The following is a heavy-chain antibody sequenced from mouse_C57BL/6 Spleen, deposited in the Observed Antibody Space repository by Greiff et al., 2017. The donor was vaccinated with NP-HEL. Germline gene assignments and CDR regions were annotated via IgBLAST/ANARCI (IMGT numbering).Heavy chain of an antibody. D-gene: IGHD2-5*01. J-gene: IGHJ4*01. V-gene: IGHV5-17*01. CDR2: ISSGSSTI. Sequence: EVQRVESGGGLVKPGGSLKLSCAASGFTFSDYGMHWVRQAPEKGLEWVAYISSGSSTIYYADTVKGRFTISRDNAKNTLFLQMTSLRSEDTAMYYCARPRAYYSNYRAAMDYWGQGTSVTVSS. CDR1: GFTFSDYG. CDR3: ARPRAYYSNYRAAMDY.